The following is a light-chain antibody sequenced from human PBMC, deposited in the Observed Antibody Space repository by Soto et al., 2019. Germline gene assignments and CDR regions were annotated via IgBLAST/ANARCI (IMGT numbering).Light chain of an antibody. CDR1: QSISSY. CDR2: AAS. J-gene: IGKJ1*01. CDR3: QQSSGAPWT. V-gene: IGKV1-39*01. Sequence: DIQMTQSPSSLSASVGDRVTITCRASQSISSYLNWYQQKPGKVPKVLIYAASTLQSGVPSRFSGSGSGTDFTLTISSLQPEDFATYYGQQSSGAPWTFGQGTKVEI.